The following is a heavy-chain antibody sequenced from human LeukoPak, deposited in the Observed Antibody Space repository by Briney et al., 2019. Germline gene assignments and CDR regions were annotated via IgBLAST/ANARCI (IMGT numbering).Heavy chain of an antibody. Sequence: ASVKVSCKASGYTFTSYGISWVRQAPGQGLEWMGWISAYNGNTNYAQKLQGRVTMTTDTSTSTAYMELRSLRSDDTAVYYCARSTTGIAAAGTYPYYFDYWGPGTLVTVSS. J-gene: IGHJ4*02. CDR2: ISAYNGNT. CDR3: ARSTTGIAAAGTYPYYFDY. V-gene: IGHV1-18*04. CDR1: GYTFTSYG. D-gene: IGHD6-13*01.